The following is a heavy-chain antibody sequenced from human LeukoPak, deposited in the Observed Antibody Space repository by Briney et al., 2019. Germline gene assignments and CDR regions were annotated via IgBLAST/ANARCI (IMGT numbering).Heavy chain of an antibody. Sequence: SATLSLTCTVAGGSISSSSYYWSWIRQPPGKGLEWIGYIYYSGSTYYNPSLKSRVTISVDTSKNQFSLKLSSVTAADTAVYYCARLLTGNWFDPWGEGTLVTVSS. V-gene: IGHV4-30-4*08. CDR1: GGSISSSSYY. D-gene: IGHD7-27*01. CDR2: IYYSGST. J-gene: IGHJ5*02. CDR3: ARLLTGNWFDP.